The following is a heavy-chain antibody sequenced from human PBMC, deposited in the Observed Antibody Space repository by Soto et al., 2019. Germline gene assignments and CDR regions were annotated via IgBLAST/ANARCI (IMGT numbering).Heavy chain of an antibody. V-gene: IGHV4-30-2*01. J-gene: IGHJ4*02. CDR1: GGSISSGGYS. Sequence: PSETLSLTCAVSGGSISSGGYSWSWIRQPPGKGLEWIGYIYHSGSTYYNPSLKSRVTISVDRSKNQFSLKLSSVTAADTAVYYCARAEDYGDYGFPQVNFDYWGQGTLVTVSS. D-gene: IGHD4-17*01. CDR3: ARAEDYGDYGFPQVNFDY. CDR2: IYHSGST.